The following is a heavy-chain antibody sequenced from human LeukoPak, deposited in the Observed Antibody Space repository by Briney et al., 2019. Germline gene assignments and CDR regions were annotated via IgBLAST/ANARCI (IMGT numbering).Heavy chain of an antibody. CDR2: IDPSDSYT. Sequence: GESLKISCKGSGYSFTSYWISWVRQMPGKGLEWMGRIDPSDSYTNYSPSFQDHVTISADKSISTAYLQWSSLKASDTAMYYCARLPYDYVWGSYRRALDYWGQGTLVTVSS. CDR1: GYSFTSYW. D-gene: IGHD3-16*02. CDR3: ARLPYDYVWGSYRRALDY. J-gene: IGHJ4*02. V-gene: IGHV5-10-1*01.